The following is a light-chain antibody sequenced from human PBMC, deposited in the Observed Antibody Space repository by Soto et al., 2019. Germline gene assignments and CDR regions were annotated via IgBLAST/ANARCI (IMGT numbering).Light chain of an antibody. CDR1: QGISNY. V-gene: IGKV1-27*01. J-gene: IGKJ4*01. Sequence: DIQMIQSPSSLSASVGDRVTITCRASQGISNYLAWYQQKPGKVPKLLIYAASTLQSGVPSRFSGSGSGTDFTLTISSLQLEDVATYYCQKYNSAPSFGGGTKVDIK. CDR3: QKYNSAPS. CDR2: AAS.